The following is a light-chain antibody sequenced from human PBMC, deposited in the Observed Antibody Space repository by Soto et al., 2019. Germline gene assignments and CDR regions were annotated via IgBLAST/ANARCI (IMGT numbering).Light chain of an antibody. CDR2: DAS. CDR3: QQRYSWPPYT. J-gene: IGKJ2*01. Sequence: EIVLTQSPATLSLSPGERATLSCRASQSVSRSLAWYQQKPGQAPRLLISDASNRATGIPARFSGSGYGTDFTLTIRSLEPEDFAVYYCQQRYSWPPYTFGPGTKLEIK. V-gene: IGKV3-11*01. CDR1: QSVSRS.